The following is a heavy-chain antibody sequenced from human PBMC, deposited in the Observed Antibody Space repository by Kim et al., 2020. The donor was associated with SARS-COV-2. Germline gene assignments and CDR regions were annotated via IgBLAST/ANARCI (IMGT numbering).Heavy chain of an antibody. CDR2: T. J-gene: IGHJ4*02. CDR3: ARHVYRDGLDY. V-gene: IGHV4-59*08. Sequence: TNYHPSLEYRVTIAVDTSKNQFSLKLSSVTAADTAVYYCARHVYRDGLDYWGQGILVTVSS. D-gene: IGHD1-26*01.